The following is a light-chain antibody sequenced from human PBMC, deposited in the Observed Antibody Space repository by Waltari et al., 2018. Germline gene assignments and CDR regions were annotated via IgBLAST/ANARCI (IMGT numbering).Light chain of an antibody. V-gene: IGLV1-51*02. CDR3: GTWDNNLSALV. CDR1: TSNIGNNY. CDR2: GPE. J-gene: IGLJ2*01. Sequence: QSVLTQPPSVSAAPGRKVTISCSGSTSNIGNNYVSWYQQLPGAAPKVFIYGPEKRPCVIPYRFSGSKSCTSASLGITGLQTGDEAAYYCGTWDNNLSALVFGGGTKLTVL.